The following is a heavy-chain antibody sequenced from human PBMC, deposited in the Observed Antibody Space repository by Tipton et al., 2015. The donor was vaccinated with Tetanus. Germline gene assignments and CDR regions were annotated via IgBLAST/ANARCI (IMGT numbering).Heavy chain of an antibody. D-gene: IGHD2-15*01. CDR1: GFIFGCYG. CDR2: SWYDGTDK. CDR3: AREADCSGGSCFSGDFDN. Sequence: CAASGFIFGCYGIHWVRQAPGKGLEWVAVSWYDGTDKYYADSVKGRFTISRDNSKNPLYLQMNSLRAEDTAVYYCAREADCSGGSCFSGDFDNWGQGTQVTVSS. V-gene: IGHV3-33*01. J-gene: IGHJ4*02.